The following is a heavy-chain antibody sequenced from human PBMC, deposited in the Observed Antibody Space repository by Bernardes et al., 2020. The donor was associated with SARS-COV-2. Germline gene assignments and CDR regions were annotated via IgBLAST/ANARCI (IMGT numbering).Heavy chain of an antibody. CDR3: ARPGDGYGDDAFDI. J-gene: IGHJ3*02. D-gene: IGHD5-12*01. CDR1: GGSISSSSYY. Sequence: SETLSLTCTVSGGSISSSSYYWGWIRQPPGKGLEWIGSIYYSGSTYYNPSLKSRVTISVDTSKNQFSLKLSSVTAADTAVYYCARPGDGYGDDAFDIWGQGTMVTVSS. V-gene: IGHV4-39*01. CDR2: IYYSGST.